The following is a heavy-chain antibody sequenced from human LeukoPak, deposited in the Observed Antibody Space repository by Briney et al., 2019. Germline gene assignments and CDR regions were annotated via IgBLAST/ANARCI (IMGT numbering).Heavy chain of an antibody. Sequence: PGRSLRLSCAASRFTFSTYGVHWVRQAPGKGLEWVAVISSDGTNRYYADSVKGRFTISRDNSKNTLYLRMNSLRAEDTAVYYCAKDQVRGNRQLWLLDYWGQGTLVTVSS. CDR1: RFTFSTYG. V-gene: IGHV3-30*18. CDR2: ISSDGTNR. D-gene: IGHD5-18*01. CDR3: AKDQVRGNRQLWLLDY. J-gene: IGHJ4*02.